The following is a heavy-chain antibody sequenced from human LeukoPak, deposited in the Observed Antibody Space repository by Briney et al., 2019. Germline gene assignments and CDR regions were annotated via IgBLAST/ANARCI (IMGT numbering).Heavy chain of an antibody. CDR1: GHSLNAYY. Sequence: ASMKVSCKASGHSLNAYYIHWVRQAPEQGLRWMGRIDPNSGDTKYTQKFQGRVSMTRDTSISTAYMELSRLTSDDTAVYYCATFTAPRNAFDLWGQGTMVTVSS. V-gene: IGHV1-2*06. CDR3: ATFTAPRNAFDL. D-gene: IGHD3-16*01. CDR2: IDPNSGDT. J-gene: IGHJ3*01.